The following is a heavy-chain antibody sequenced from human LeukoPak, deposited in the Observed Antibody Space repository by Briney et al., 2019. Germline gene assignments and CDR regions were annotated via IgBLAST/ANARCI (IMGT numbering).Heavy chain of an antibody. Sequence: SETLSLTCTVSGGSISSGGYNWSWIHQHPGKGLECIGYIYYSGSTYYNPSLKSRVTISVDTSKNQFSLKLSSVTAADTAVYYCARGSYVGPTSGYFDYWGQGTLLTVSS. CDR3: ARGSYVGPTSGYFDY. V-gene: IGHV4-31*03. J-gene: IGHJ4*02. D-gene: IGHD1-26*01. CDR2: IYYSGST. CDR1: GGSISSGGYN.